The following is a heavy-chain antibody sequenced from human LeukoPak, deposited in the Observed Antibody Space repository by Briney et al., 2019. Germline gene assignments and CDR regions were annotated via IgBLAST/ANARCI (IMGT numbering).Heavy chain of an antibody. V-gene: IGHV1-8*01. Sequence: ASVKVSFKTSGYTFSNYDINWVRQAPGQGPEWMGWMNPNSGNTGYALQFQGRVTMTRDTSIPTAYMELSGLRSDDTAVYYCARSIRHQLLSDYWGQGTLVTVSS. CDR1: GYTFSNYD. CDR2: MNPNSGNT. CDR3: ARSIRHQLLSDY. J-gene: IGHJ4*02. D-gene: IGHD2-2*01.